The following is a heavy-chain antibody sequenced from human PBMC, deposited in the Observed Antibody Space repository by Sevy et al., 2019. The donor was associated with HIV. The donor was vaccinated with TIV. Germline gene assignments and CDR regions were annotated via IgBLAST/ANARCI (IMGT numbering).Heavy chain of an antibody. Sequence: GGSLRLSCAASGFTFSSYGMHWVRQAPGKGLEWVAVIWYDGSNKYYADSVKGRFTISRDNSKNTPYLQMNSLRAEDTAVYYCARARGYGRGYFDYWGQGTLVTVSS. CDR2: IWYDGSNK. V-gene: IGHV3-33*01. D-gene: IGHD5-18*01. CDR1: GFTFSSYG. CDR3: ARARGYGRGYFDY. J-gene: IGHJ4*02.